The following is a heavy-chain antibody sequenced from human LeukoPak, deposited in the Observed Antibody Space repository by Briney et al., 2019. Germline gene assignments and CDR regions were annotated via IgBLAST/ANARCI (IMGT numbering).Heavy chain of an antibody. Sequence: SETLSHTCAVYGGSFSGYYWSWIRQPPGKGLEWIGEINLSGSTNYNPSLKSRVTISVDTSKNQFSLKLSSVTAADTAVYYCVRDHYYNSSGYTFGYWGQGTLVTVSS. J-gene: IGHJ4*02. CDR1: GGSFSGYY. D-gene: IGHD3-22*01. V-gene: IGHV4-34*01. CDR3: VRDHYYNSSGYTFGY. CDR2: INLSGST.